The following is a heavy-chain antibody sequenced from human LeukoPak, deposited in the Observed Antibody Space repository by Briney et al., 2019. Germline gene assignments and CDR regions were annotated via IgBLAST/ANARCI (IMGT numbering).Heavy chain of an antibody. CDR3: ARGSRGGYYDSSGSH. J-gene: IGHJ4*02. D-gene: IGHD3-22*01. CDR2: ISSSSSYI. Sequence: GGSPRLSCAASGFTFSSYSMNWVRQAPGKGLEWVSSISSSSSYIYYADSVKGRFTISRDNAKNSLYLQMNSLRAEDTAVYYCARGSRGGYYDSSGSHWGQGTLVTVSS. CDR1: GFTFSSYS. V-gene: IGHV3-21*01.